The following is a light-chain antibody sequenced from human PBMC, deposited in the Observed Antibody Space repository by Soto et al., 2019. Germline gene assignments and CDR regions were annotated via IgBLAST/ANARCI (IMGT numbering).Light chain of an antibody. Sequence: QSVLTQPPSASASLGASVTLTCTLSSGYSNYKVDWYQQRPGKGPRFVMRVGTGGIVGSKGDGIPDRFSVLGSGLNRYLTIKNIQEEDESDYHCGADHGSGSIWVFGGGTKLTVL. CDR3: GADHGSGSIWV. CDR2: VGTGGIVG. V-gene: IGLV9-49*01. J-gene: IGLJ2*01. CDR1: SGYSNYK.